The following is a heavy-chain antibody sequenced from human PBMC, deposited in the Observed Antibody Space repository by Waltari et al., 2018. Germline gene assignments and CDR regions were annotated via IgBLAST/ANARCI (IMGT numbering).Heavy chain of an antibody. V-gene: IGHV4-38-2*01. CDR1: GYSIRSGYY. D-gene: IGHD4-17*01. J-gene: IGHJ4*02. CDR2: IYHSGST. CDR3: ARWVGYGDLYFFDS. Sequence: QVWLQESGPGLVTPSETLSLTCAVSGYSIRSGYYWGWIRQPPGKGLEWIGNIYHSGSTYYNPSLKSRVTISVDTSKNQFSLKLRSVTAADTAVYYCARWVGYGDLYFFDSWGQGTLVTVSS.